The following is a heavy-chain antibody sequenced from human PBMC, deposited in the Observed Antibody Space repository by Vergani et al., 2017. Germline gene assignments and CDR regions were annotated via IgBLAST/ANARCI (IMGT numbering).Heavy chain of an antibody. D-gene: IGHD6-19*01. J-gene: IGHJ4*02. V-gene: IGHV1-69*04. Sequence: QVQLVQSGAEVKKPGSSVKVSCKASGGPFSSYAIRWVRQAPGQGLEWMGRIIPILGLANYAQKFQGRVTSTPDQSTITAYMELSSLRSEDTAVYYCARTPPYSSGSVYYWGQGTLVTVSS. CDR3: ARTPPYSSGSVYY. CDR2: IIPILGLA. CDR1: GGPFSSYA.